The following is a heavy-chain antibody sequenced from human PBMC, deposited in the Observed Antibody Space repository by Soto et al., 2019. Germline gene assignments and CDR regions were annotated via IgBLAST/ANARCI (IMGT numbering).Heavy chain of an antibody. J-gene: IGHJ6*02. Sequence: SETLSLTCTVSGGSVSSGSYYWSWIRQPPGKGLEWIGYIYYSGSTNYNPSLKSRVTISVDTSKNQFSLKLSSVTAADTAVYYCAREGYGDLPWGDYLYYGMDVWGQGTTVTVSS. V-gene: IGHV4-61*01. D-gene: IGHD4-17*01. CDR3: AREGYGDLPWGDYLYYGMDV. CDR1: GGSVSSGSYY. CDR2: IYYSGST.